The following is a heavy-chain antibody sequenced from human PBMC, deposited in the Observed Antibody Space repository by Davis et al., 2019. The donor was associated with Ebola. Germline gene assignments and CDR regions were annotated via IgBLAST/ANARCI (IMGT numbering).Heavy chain of an antibody. CDR2: IYYSGST. Sequence: PGGSLRLSCTVSGGSISSSSYYWGWIRQPPGKGLEWIGSIYYSGSTYYNPSLKSRVTISVDTSKNQFSLKLSSVTAADTAVYYCARLGYSSSWDIDYWGQGTLVTVSS. D-gene: IGHD6-13*01. CDR1: GGSISSSSYY. J-gene: IGHJ4*02. CDR3: ARLGYSSSWDIDY. V-gene: IGHV4-39*01.